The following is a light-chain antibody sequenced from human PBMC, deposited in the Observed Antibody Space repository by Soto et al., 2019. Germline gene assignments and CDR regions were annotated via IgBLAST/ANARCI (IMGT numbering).Light chain of an antibody. Sequence: EIVLTQSPGTLSLSPGERATLSCRASESVDSSFLGWYQQKPGQSPRLLIYGASSRASGTPDRFSGSGSGTDFTLTINGLDPEDFAVYYCQQYGTVPWTFGQGTKVDIK. J-gene: IGKJ1*01. CDR1: ESVDSSF. CDR3: QQYGTVPWT. CDR2: GAS. V-gene: IGKV3-20*01.